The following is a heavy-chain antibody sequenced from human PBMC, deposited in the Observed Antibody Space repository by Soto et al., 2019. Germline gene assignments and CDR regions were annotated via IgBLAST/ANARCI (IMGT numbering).Heavy chain of an antibody. J-gene: IGHJ4*02. CDR2: ISAYNGNI. V-gene: IGHV1-18*04. D-gene: IGHD4-17*01. Sequence: QVQLVQSGVEVKKPGASVKVSCKASGDTFTTYAFTWVRQAPGQGLEWMGWISAYNGNINYAPKLQGRVTMTTETSTSTVYMELRSLRSDDTAVYYCASGTVDDRVGDNWGQGTLVTVSS. CDR3: ASGTVDDRVGDN. CDR1: GDTFTTYA.